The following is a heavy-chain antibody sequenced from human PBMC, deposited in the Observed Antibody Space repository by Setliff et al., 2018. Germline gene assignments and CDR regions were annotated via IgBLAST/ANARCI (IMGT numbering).Heavy chain of an antibody. J-gene: IGHJ6*03. D-gene: IGHD6-19*01. CDR3: ARYPRRGNGWYPYYVDV. Sequence: PSETLSLTCTVSGDSISSRTYYWSWIRQPAGKGLEWIGHIYTSWSTISNPSLKSRVTISLDTSRNQFSLKLSSVTAADTAVYFCARYPRRGNGWYPYYVDVWGKGTTVTVSS. CDR1: GDSISSRTYY. V-gene: IGHV4-61*09. CDR2: IYTSWST.